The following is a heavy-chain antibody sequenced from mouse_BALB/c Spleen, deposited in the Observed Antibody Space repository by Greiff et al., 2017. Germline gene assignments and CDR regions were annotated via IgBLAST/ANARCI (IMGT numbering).Heavy chain of an antibody. CDR2: IYPYNGGT. D-gene: IGHD2-1*01. CDR1: GYTFTDYN. CDR3: ARSRYYGNYAWFAY. J-gene: IGHJ3*01. V-gene: IGHV1S29*02. Sequence: VQLQQSGPELVKPGASVKISCKASGYTFTDYNMHWVKQSHGKSLEWIGYIYPYNGGTGYNQKFKSKATLTVDNSSSTAYMELRSLTSEDSAGYYCARSRYYGNYAWFAYWGQGTLVTVSA.